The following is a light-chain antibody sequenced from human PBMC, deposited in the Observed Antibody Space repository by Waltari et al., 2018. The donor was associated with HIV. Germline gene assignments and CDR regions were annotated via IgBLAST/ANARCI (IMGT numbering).Light chain of an antibody. V-gene: IGLV1-47*01. CDR3: ASWDDNLSGWV. CDR2: RSD. J-gene: IGLJ3*02. CDR1: RSNIGSNY. Sequence: QPVLTQPPSASGTPGQSVSISCSGSRSNIGSNYVYWYQHLPGTTPKSVIYRSDQRPSGVPDRFSGSNSGTSASLAISGLRSEDEAHYYCASWDDNLSGWVFGGGTKLTVL.